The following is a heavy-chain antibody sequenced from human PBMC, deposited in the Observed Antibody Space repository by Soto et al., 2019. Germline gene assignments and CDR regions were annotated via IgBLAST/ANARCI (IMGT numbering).Heavy chain of an antibody. D-gene: IGHD6-13*01. CDR1: GDSVSSNSAA. J-gene: IGHJ6*02. V-gene: IGHV6-1*01. CDR3: ARDRIGRGAFLAAGYYYYYGMDV. Sequence: QVQLQQSGPGLVKPSQTLSLTCAISGDSVSSNSAAWNWIRQSPSRGLEWLGRTYYRSKWYNDYAVSVTRRITINPDTSKNQFSLQLNSVTPEDTAVYYCARDRIGRGAFLAAGYYYYYGMDVWGQGTTVTVSS. CDR2: TYYRSKWYN.